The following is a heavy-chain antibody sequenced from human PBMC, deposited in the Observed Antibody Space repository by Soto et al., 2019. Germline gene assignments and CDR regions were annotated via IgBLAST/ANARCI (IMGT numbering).Heavy chain of an antibody. V-gene: IGHV3-74*01. CDR1: GFTFSTYW. CDR3: ATSGILGYDSSASGLD. Sequence: EVQLVESGGGLVQPGGSLRLSCAASGFTFSTYWMHWVRQAPGKGLVWVSRIKSDGSRTYYADSVKGRFTISRDNAKNTLYLQMNSLGAEDTAVYYCATSGILGYDSSASGLDWGQGTLVTVSS. CDR2: IKSDGSRT. D-gene: IGHD3-22*01. J-gene: IGHJ4*02.